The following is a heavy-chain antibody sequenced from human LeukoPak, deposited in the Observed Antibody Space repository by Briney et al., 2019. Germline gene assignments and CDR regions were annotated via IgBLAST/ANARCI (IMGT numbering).Heavy chain of an antibody. CDR2: ISAYNGNT. D-gene: IGHD3-3*01. CDR1: GYTFTSYG. Sequence: AASVKVSCKASGYTFTSYGISWVRQAPGQGLEWMGWISAYNGNTNYAQKLQGRVTMTTDTSTSTAYMELRSLRSDDTAVYYCARTIPYEAPYYYGMDVWGQGTTVTVSS. J-gene: IGHJ6*02. CDR3: ARTIPYEAPYYYGMDV. V-gene: IGHV1-18*01.